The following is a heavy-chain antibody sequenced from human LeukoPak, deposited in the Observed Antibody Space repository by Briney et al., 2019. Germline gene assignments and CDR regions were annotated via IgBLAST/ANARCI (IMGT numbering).Heavy chain of an antibody. CDR1: GFTFSSYG. Sequence: PGRSLRLSCAASGFTFSSYGMHWVRQAPGKGLEWVAVISYDGSNKYYADSVKGRFTISRDNSKNTLYLQMNSLRAEDTAVYYCAKEKQIIMVRGVIIPFDYWGQGTLVTVSS. J-gene: IGHJ4*02. CDR2: ISYDGSNK. V-gene: IGHV3-30*18. CDR3: AKEKQIIMVRGVIIPFDY. D-gene: IGHD3-10*01.